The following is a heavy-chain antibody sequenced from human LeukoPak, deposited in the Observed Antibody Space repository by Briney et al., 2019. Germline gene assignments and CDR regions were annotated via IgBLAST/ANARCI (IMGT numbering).Heavy chain of an antibody. CDR1: GFTFSSYA. J-gene: IGHJ4*02. Sequence: GGSLRPSCAASGFTFSSYAIHWVRQAPGKGLEWVAVISYDGSNKYYADSVKGRFTISRDNSKNILYLQMNSLRAEDTALYYCARDPMVRGVIIMGGGPLWGYWGQGTLVTVSS. V-gene: IGHV3-30-3*01. CDR2: ISYDGSNK. D-gene: IGHD3-10*01. CDR3: ARDPMVRGVIIMGGGPLWGY.